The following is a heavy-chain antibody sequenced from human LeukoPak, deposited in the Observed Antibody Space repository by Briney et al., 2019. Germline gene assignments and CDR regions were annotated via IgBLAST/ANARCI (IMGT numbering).Heavy chain of an antibody. CDR2: ISSSSSDI. CDR3: ARDGPAAGLYFDY. Sequence: GGSLRLSCAASGFTFSAFSMNWVRQAPGKGLEWVSAISSSSSDIYYTDSVKGRFTISRDNAKNSLYLQMISLRAEDTAVYYCARDGPAAGLYFDYWGQGTLVTVSS. J-gene: IGHJ4*02. D-gene: IGHD6-13*01. CDR1: GFTFSAFS. V-gene: IGHV3-21*04.